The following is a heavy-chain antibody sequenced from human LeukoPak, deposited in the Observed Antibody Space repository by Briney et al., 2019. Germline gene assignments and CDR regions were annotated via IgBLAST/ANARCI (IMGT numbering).Heavy chain of an antibody. CDR3: VKGFVHPTYYFDY. Sequence: GGSLRLSCAASGFTLSNYAMMWVRQAPGKRLEWVSSITGSGDGTYYADSVRGRFTISRDNSENTLYLQLNSLRAEDTAVYFCVKGFVHPTYYFDYWGQGTLVTVSS. V-gene: IGHV3-23*01. J-gene: IGHJ4*02. D-gene: IGHD3-10*01. CDR1: GFTLSNYA. CDR2: ITGSGDGT.